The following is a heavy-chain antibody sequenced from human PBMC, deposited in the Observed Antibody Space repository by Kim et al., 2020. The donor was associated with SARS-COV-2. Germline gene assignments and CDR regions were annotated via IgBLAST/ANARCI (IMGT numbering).Heavy chain of an antibody. CDR3: ARHSYYYDSSGYYYYYYYMDV. V-gene: IGHV4-59*08. CDR1: GGSISSYY. J-gene: IGHJ6*03. Sequence: SETLSLTCTVSGGSISSYYWSWIRQPPGKGLEWIGYIYYSGSTNYNPSLKSRVTISVDTSKNQFSLKLSSVTAADTAVYYCARHSYYYDSSGYYYYYYYMDVWGKGTTVTVSS. CDR2: IYYSGST. D-gene: IGHD3-22*01.